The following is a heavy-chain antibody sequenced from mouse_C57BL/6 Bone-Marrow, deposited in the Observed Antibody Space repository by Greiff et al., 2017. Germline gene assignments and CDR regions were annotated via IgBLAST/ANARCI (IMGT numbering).Heavy chain of an antibody. V-gene: IGHV1-15*01. Sequence: QVQLQQSGAELVRPGASVTLSCKASGYTFTDYEMHWVKQTPVHGLEWIGAIDPETGGTAYNQKFKGKAILTAAKSSSTAYMELRSLTSEDSAVYYCTRSMHYFDYWGQGTTLTVSS. CDR2: IDPETGGT. J-gene: IGHJ2*01. CDR1: GYTFTDYE. CDR3: TRSMHYFDY. D-gene: IGHD2-3*01.